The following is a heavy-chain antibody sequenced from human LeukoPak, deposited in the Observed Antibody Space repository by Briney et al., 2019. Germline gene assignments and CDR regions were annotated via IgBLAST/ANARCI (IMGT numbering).Heavy chain of an antibody. V-gene: IGHV3-23*01. J-gene: IGHJ5*02. Sequence: PGGSLRLSCAASGFTFSSYAISWVRQAPGKGLEWVSAISGSGGSTYYADSVKGRFTISRDNSKNTLYLQMNSLRAEDTAVYYCAKGPVTLLWFGEPNWFDPWGQGTLVTVSS. CDR3: AKGPVTLLWFGEPNWFDP. CDR2: ISGSGGST. CDR1: GFTFSSYA. D-gene: IGHD3-10*01.